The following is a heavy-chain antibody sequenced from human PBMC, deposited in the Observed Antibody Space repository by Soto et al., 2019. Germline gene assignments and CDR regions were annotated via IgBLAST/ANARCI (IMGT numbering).Heavy chain of an antibody. V-gene: IGHV3-30*18. D-gene: IGHD3-3*01. J-gene: IGHJ6*02. CDR1: GFTFSSYG. CDR2: ILYDGSKK. CDR3: AKDLTFFGVVRGSGIDV. Sequence: GGSLRLSCAASGFTFSSYGMHWVRQAPGKGLEWVAVILYDGSKKYYADSVKGRFTISRDNSKNTLYLQMNSLRAEDTAVYYCAKDLTFFGVVRGSGIDVWGQGTSVTVSS.